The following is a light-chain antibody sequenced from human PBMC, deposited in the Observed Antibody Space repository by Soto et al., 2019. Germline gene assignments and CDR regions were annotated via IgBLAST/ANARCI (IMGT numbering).Light chain of an antibody. Sequence: DIQMTQSPSTLSASVGDRVIITCRASESISNWLAWYQQKPGKAPNLLIYKASSLKSGVPLRFSGSGSGTEFTLTINSLQPDEFATYYCQQYDTYWTFGQGTKVEFK. J-gene: IGKJ1*01. CDR3: QQYDTYWT. CDR2: KAS. CDR1: ESISNW. V-gene: IGKV1-5*03.